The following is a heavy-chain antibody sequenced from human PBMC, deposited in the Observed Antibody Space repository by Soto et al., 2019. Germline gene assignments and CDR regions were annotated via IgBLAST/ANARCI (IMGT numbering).Heavy chain of an antibody. CDR2: IYSGGST. CDR1: GFTVSSNY. D-gene: IGHD4-17*01. CDR3: ARAPDYGDYLTDWYFDL. J-gene: IGHJ2*01. V-gene: IGHV3-66*01. Sequence: GGSLRLSCAASGFTVSSNYMSWVRQAPGKGLEWVSVIYSGGSTYYADSVKGRFTISRHNSKNTLYLQMNSLRAEDTAVYYCARAPDYGDYLTDWYFDLWCRGTLVTVSS.